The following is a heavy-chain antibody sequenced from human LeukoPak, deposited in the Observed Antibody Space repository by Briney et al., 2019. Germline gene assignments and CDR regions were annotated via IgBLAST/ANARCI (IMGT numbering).Heavy chain of an antibody. CDR1: GGTFSSYA. V-gene: IGHV1-69*05. CDR3: ARDHSRGGYYMDV. CDR2: IIPIFGTA. J-gene: IGHJ6*03. Sequence: SVKVSCKASGGTFSSYAISWVRQAPGQGLEWMGGIIPIFGTANYAQKFQGRVTMTRDMSTSTVYMELSSLRSEDTAVYYCARDHSRGGYYMDVWGKGTTVTISS. D-gene: IGHD3-3*01.